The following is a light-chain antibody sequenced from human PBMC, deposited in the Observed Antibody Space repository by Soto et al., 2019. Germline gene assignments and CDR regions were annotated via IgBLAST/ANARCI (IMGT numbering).Light chain of an antibody. V-gene: IGKV3-20*01. Sequence: EIVLTQSPDTLSLSPGERATLSCRTSQSVDSSYLAWYQQKPGQAPRLLIYGASSRATGIPDRFSGSGSGTDFTLTISRLEPEDFAVYYCQQLGSPFTFGPGTKVDIK. J-gene: IGKJ3*01. CDR2: GAS. CDR1: QSVDSSY. CDR3: QQLGSPFT.